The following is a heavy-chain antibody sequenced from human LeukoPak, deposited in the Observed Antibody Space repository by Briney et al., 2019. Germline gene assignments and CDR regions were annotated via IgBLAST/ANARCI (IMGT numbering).Heavy chain of an antibody. CDR1: GFTFSDYY. CDR3: ASLSSSWYFNY. J-gene: IGHJ4*02. D-gene: IGHD6-13*01. Sequence: GGSLRLSCAASGFTFSDYYMSWIRQAPGKGLGWVSYISSSGSTIYYADSVKGRFTISRDNAKNSLYLQMNSLRVEDTAVYYCASLSSSWYFNYWGQGTLVTVSS. V-gene: IGHV3-11*04. CDR2: ISSSGSTI.